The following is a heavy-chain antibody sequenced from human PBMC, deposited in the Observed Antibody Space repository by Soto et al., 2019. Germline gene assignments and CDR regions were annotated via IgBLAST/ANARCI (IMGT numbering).Heavy chain of an antibody. V-gene: IGHV3-33*05. J-gene: IGHJ3*02. CDR2: IINDGSEK. CDR1: GFRFASYG. Sequence: GGSLRLSCVASGFRFASYGFHWVRQAPGKGLEWVAVIINDGSEKNHADSVKDRFTISRDNSKNTLYLQMDSLGAGDTALYYCARDDIGAPNAFDMWGQGTMVTVSS. CDR3: ARDDIGAPNAFDM. D-gene: IGHD2-15*01.